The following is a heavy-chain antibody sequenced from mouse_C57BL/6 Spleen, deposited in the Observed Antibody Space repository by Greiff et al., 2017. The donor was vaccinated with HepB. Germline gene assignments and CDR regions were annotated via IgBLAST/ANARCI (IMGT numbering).Heavy chain of an antibody. CDR2: INPSTGGT. D-gene: IGHD2-10*01. V-gene: IGHV1-42*01. J-gene: IGHJ3*01. CDR3: VSLLPFAY. Sequence: VQLQQSGPELVKPGASVKISCKASGYSFTGYYMNWVKQSPEKSLEWIGEINPSTGGTTYNQKFKAKATLTVDKSSSTAYMQLKSLTSEDSAVYYCVSLLPFAYWGQGTLVTVSA. CDR1: GYSFTGYY.